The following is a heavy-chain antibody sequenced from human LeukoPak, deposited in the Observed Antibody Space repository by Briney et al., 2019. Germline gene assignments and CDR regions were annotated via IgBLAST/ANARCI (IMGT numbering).Heavy chain of an antibody. V-gene: IGHV1-2*02. D-gene: IGHD1-26*01. CDR3: AREVGSIPNLKS. CDR1: GYTFTGYY. Sequence: ASVKVSCKASGYTFTGYYMHWVRQDTGQGLEWMGWINPNSGGTNYAQKFQGRVTMTRDTSISTAYMDLSRLASDDTAVYYCAREVGSIPNLKSWGQGTLVTVSS. J-gene: IGHJ5*02. CDR2: INPNSGGT.